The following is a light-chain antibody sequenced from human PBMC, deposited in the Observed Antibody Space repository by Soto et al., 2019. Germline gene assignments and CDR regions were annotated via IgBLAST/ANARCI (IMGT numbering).Light chain of an antibody. J-gene: IGLJ1*01. V-gene: IGLV2-8*01. CDR1: SSDVGGYNY. Sequence: QSALTQPPSASGSPGQSVTISCTGTSSDVGGYNYVSWYQQHPGKAPKLMIYEVSKRPSGVPDRVSGSKSGNTASLTVSGLQAEDEADYYCSSYAGSTPDVFGTGTKLTVL. CDR2: EVS. CDR3: SSYAGSTPDV.